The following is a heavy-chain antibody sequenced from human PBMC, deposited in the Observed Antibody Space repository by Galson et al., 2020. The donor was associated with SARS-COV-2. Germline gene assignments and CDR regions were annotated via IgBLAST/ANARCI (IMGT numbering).Heavy chain of an antibody. Sequence: ASVKVSCKTSGYTFTSYDINWVRQATGQGLEWMGWMNPNSGNTGCAQKFQGRVTMTRDTSISTAYMELSSLTSEDTAVYYCVRLLSLPWVQIWLPNYGMDVWGQGTTVTVSS. CDR1: GYTFTSYD. CDR2: MNPNSGNT. V-gene: IGHV1-8*01. D-gene: IGHD5-18*01. CDR3: VRLLSLPWVQIWLPNYGMDV. J-gene: IGHJ6*02.